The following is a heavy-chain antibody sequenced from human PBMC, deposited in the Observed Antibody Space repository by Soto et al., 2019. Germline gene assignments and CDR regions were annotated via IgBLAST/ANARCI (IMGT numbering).Heavy chain of an antibody. Sequence: GGSLRLSCAASGFTFSSYAMHWVRQAPGKGLEWVAVISYDGSNKYYADSVKGRFTISRDNSKNTLYLQMNRLRAEDTAVYYCARAMIVGFDYWGQGTLVTVSS. D-gene: IGHD3-22*01. V-gene: IGHV3-30-3*01. J-gene: IGHJ4*02. CDR3: ARAMIVGFDY. CDR1: GFTFSSYA. CDR2: ISYDGSNK.